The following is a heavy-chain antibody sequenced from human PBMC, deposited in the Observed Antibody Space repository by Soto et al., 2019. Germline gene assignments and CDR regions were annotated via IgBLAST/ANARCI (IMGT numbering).Heavy chain of an antibody. CDR1: GFAFKYAR. Sequence: SGGSLRLSCAASGFAFKYARMTWVRQAPGKGLEWVGHIRSNIDGATTAYAAPVKGRFTISRDESKNTVDLQMNSLITEDTAVYYCTTDWGSGTHYARAFDVWGQGTMVTVS. V-gene: IGHV3-15*01. CDR2: IRSNIDGATT. D-gene: IGHD3-16*01. J-gene: IGHJ3*01. CDR3: TTDWGSGTHYARAFDV.